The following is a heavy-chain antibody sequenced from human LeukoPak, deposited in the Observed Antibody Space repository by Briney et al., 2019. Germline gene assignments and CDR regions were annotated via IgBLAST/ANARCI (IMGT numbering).Heavy chain of an antibody. CDR1: GFTFSTYS. Sequence: PGGFLRLSCAASGFTFSTYSMNWVRQAPGKGLEWVSSISSTSNYIYYADSVKGRFTISRDNAKNSLYLQMNSLRAEDTAVYYCARDEGYFQHWGQGTLVTVSS. V-gene: IGHV3-21*01. CDR3: ARDEGYFQH. CDR2: ISSTSNYI. J-gene: IGHJ1*01.